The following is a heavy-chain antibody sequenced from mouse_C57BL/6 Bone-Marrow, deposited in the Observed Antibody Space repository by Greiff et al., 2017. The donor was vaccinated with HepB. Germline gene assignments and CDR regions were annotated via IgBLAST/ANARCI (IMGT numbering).Heavy chain of an antibody. V-gene: IGHV10-1*01. J-gene: IGHJ3*01. CDR1: GFSFNTYA. CDR2: IRSKSNNYAT. CDR3: FYSNYVGFAY. Sequence: EVQLVESGGGLVQPKGSLKLSCAASGFSFNTYAMNWVRQAPGKGLEWVARIRSKSNNYATYYADSVKDRFIISRDDSESMLYLQMNNLKTEDTAMYYCFYSNYVGFAYWGQGTLVTVSA. D-gene: IGHD2-5*01.